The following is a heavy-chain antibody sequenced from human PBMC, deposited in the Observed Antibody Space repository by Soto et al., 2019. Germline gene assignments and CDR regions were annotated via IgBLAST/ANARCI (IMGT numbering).Heavy chain of an antibody. CDR3: AKMSDGWYGAFHV. CDR2: ISGSGGST. CDR1: GSTFSSYA. Sequence: EVQLLESGGALVQPGGSLRLSCAASGSTFSSYAMSWVRQAPGKGLEWVSVISGSGGSTFYADSVKGRFTISRDKSKNTLHLQMNSLRAEDTALYFCAKMSDGWYGAFHVWGQGTIVTVSS. J-gene: IGHJ3*01. D-gene: IGHD6-19*01. V-gene: IGHV3-23*01.